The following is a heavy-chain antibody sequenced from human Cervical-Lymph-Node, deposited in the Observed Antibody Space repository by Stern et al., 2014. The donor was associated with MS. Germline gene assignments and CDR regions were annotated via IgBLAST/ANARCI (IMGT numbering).Heavy chain of an antibody. J-gene: IGHJ4*02. CDR3: ALRRSYYVY. Sequence: VQLVESGSEVKKPGSSVKVSCKPSGDTFSSYALSWVRQAPGQGLEWVGGLIPFFGATRYGQKFQGRVTITPEESTGTAFMELTILTSDDTAVYYCALRRSYYVYWGQGTLITVSS. CDR1: GDTFSSYA. V-gene: IGHV1-69*01. CDR2: LIPFFGAT. D-gene: IGHD4-11*01.